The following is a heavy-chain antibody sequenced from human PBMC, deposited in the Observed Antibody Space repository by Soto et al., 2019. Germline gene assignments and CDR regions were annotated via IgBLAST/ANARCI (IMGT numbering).Heavy chain of an antibody. CDR1: GFTFSSYA. CDR3: YGSSSSHSRAFDI. D-gene: IGHD6-6*01. CDR2: ISGSGGST. V-gene: IGHV3-23*01. J-gene: IGHJ3*02. Sequence: EVQLLESGGGLVQPGGSLRLSCAASGFTFSSYAMSWVRQAPGKGLEWVSAISGSGGSTYYADSVKGRFTISRDNSKNTLYLQMNSLRAEETAVYYCYGSSSSHSRAFDIWGQGTMVTVSS.